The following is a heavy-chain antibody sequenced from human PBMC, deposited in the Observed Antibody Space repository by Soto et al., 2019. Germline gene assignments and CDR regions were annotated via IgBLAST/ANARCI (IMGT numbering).Heavy chain of an antibody. CDR3: ARDLQSRDDY. V-gene: IGHV3-33*01. Sequence: QVQLVESGGGVVQPGRSLRLSCAASGFTFSSYGMHWVRQAPSKGLEWVAVIWYDGSNKYYADSVKGRFTISRDNSKNTLYLQMNSLRAEDTAVYYCARDLQSRDDYWGQGTLVTVSS. CDR2: IWYDGSNK. J-gene: IGHJ4*02. CDR1: GFTFSSYG.